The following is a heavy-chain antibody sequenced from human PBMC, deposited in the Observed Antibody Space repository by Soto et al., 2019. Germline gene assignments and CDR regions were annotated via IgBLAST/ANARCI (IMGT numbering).Heavy chain of an antibody. V-gene: IGHV1-69*02. CDR1: GGTFSSYT. Sequence: QVQLVQSGAEVKKPGSSVKGSCRASGGTFSSYTISWVRQAPGQGREWMGRISPILGIANYAQKVQGRVTITADKSTSTAYMELSSLRSEDTAVYYCARTNAFDIWGQGTMVTVSS. CDR2: ISPILGIA. CDR3: ARTNAFDI. J-gene: IGHJ3*02.